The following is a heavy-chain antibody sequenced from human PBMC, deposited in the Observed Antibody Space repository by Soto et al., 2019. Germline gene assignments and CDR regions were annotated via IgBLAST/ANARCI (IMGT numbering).Heavy chain of an antibody. CDR3: VRGPISASADFDS. J-gene: IGHJ4*02. CDR1: GGTFSGFV. V-gene: IGHV1-69*01. CDR2: ITPIFGTA. Sequence: QVQLVQSGAEVKKPGSSVKVSCKASGGTFSGFVLSWVRQAPGQGLEWMGGITPIFGTANYAQRFRARVTITADESTNTAYMELSSLTSEDMAAYFCVRGPISASADFDSWGQGTLVTVSS. D-gene: IGHD6-25*01.